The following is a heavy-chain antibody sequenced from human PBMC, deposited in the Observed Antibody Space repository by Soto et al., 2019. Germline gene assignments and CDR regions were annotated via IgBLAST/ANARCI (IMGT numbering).Heavy chain of an antibody. V-gene: IGHV3-23*01. Sequence: GSLRLSCAASGFTFSRYAMSWVRQAPGKGLEWVSAISGSGGSTYYADSVKGRFTISRDNSKNTLYLQMNSLRAEDTAVYYCAKGRLRYFDWLLDYWGQGTLVTVSS. J-gene: IGHJ4*02. CDR2: ISGSGGST. CDR1: GFTFSRYA. D-gene: IGHD3-9*01. CDR3: AKGRLRYFDWLLDY.